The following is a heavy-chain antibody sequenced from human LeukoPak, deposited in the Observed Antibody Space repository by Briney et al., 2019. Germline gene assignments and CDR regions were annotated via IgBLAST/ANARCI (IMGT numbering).Heavy chain of an antibody. CDR2: IYTTGST. D-gene: IGHD6-19*01. Sequence: SETLSLTCTVSGGSISSGSYYWSWIRQPAGKGLEWNGRIYTTGSTNYNPSLKSRVTISVDTSKNQFSLKLSSVTAADTAVYYCARASGAYSSGWYGELDWFDPWGQGTLVTVSS. CDR1: GGSISSGSYY. J-gene: IGHJ5*02. V-gene: IGHV4-61*02. CDR3: ARASGAYSSGWYGELDWFDP.